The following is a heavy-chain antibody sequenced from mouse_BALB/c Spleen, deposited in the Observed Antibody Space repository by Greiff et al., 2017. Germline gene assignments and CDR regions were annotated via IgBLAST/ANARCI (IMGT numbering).Heavy chain of an antibody. V-gene: IGHV1-7*01. CDR1: GYTFTSYW. Sequence: QVQLQQSGAELAKPGASVKMSCKASGYTFTSYWMHWVKQRPGQGLEWIGYINPSTGYTEYNQKFKDKATLTADKSSSTAYMQLSSLTSEDSAVYYCAREGRNYFDYWGQGTALTVSS. CDR2: INPSTGYT. D-gene: IGHD1-1*01. CDR3: AREGRNYFDY. J-gene: IGHJ2*01.